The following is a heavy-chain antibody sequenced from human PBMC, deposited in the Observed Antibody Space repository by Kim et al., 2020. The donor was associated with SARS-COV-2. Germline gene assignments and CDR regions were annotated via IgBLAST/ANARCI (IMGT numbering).Heavy chain of an antibody. D-gene: IGHD3-16*01. CDR3: LGGFYFDY. J-gene: IGHJ4*02. V-gene: IGHV1-3*01. CDR2: NGNK. Sequence: NGNKRYSQKVKGRVTFTTDTSASTAYMELSFLRSEDSAVYYCLGGFYFDYWGQGTLVTVSS.